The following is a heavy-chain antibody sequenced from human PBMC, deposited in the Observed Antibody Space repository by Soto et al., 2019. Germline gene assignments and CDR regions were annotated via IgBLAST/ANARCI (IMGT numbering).Heavy chain of an antibody. CDR3: AKALGYCSSTSCYDAFDI. J-gene: IGHJ3*02. D-gene: IGHD2-2*01. CDR2: ISGSGGST. V-gene: IGHV3-23*01. CDR1: GFTFSSYA. Sequence: EVQLLESGGGLVQPGGSLRLSCAASGFTFSSYAMSWVRQAPGKGLEWVSAISGSGGSTYYADSVKGRFTISRDNSKNTLYLQMNSLRAEETAVYYCAKALGYCSSTSCYDAFDIWGQGTMVTVSS.